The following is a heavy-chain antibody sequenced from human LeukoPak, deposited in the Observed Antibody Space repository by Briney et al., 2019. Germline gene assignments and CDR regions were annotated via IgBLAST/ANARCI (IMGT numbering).Heavy chain of an antibody. CDR3: AGVVGGNYYGSETDDY. CDR2: INPNSGGT. Sequence: ASVKVSCKASGYTFTGYYMHWVRQAPGQGLEWMGWINPNSGGTNYAQKFQGRVTMTRDTSISTAHMELSRLRSDDTAVYYFAGVVGGNYYGSETDDYWGQGALVTVSS. CDR1: GYTFTGYY. J-gene: IGHJ4*02. V-gene: IGHV1-2*02. D-gene: IGHD3-10*01.